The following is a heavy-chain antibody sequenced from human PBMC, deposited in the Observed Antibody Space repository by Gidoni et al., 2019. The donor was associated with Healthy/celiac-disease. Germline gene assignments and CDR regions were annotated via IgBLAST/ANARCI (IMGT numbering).Heavy chain of an antibody. CDR1: GFTFSSYA. V-gene: IGHV3-23*01. J-gene: IGHJ4*02. Sequence: EVQLLESGGGLVQPGGSLRLSCAASGFTFSSYAMSWVRQAHGQGLEWVSAISGSGGSTYYADSVKGRFTISRDNSKNTLYLQMNSLRAEDTAVYYCAKDRHDYIWGSYLFDYWGQGTLVTVSS. CDR2: ISGSGGST. D-gene: IGHD3-16*01. CDR3: AKDRHDYIWGSYLFDY.